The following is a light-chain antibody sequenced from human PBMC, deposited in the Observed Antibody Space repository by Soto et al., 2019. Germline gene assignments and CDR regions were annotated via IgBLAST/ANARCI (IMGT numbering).Light chain of an antibody. V-gene: IGKV3-11*01. Sequence: EIVVTQSPATLSLSPGERATLSCRASQSVSSYLAWYQQKPGHAPRLLIYDASNSATGIPARFSGSGSVTYFTLTFRRLEPEDFAVYSGLLRRNWPPTFCGGTNGEI. J-gene: IGKJ4*01. CDR1: QSVSSY. CDR3: LLRRNWPPT. CDR2: DAS.